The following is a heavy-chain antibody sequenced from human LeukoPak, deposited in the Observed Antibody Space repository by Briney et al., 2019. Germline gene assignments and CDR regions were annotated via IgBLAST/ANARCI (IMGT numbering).Heavy chain of an antibody. Sequence: GGSLRLSCAASGFTFDDYAMHWVRQAPGKGLEWVSGISWNSGSIGYADSVKGRFTISRDNAKNSLYLQMNSLRAEDTALYYCAKVRDYGDYGHYWYFDLWGRGTLVTVSS. J-gene: IGHJ2*01. CDR3: AKVRDYGDYGHYWYFDL. V-gene: IGHV3-9*01. CDR2: ISWNSGSI. D-gene: IGHD4-17*01. CDR1: GFTFDDYA.